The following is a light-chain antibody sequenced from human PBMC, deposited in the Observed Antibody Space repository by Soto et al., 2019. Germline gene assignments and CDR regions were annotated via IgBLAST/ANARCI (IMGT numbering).Light chain of an antibody. CDR2: AAS. J-gene: IGKJ2*01. CDR3: QPSYSTPYT. Sequence: DIQMTQSPSSLSASVGDRVTITCRASQSISSYLNWYQQKPGKAPKLLIYAASSLQSGVPLRFSGSGSGTDFTLTISSLQPEDFATYYCQPSYSTPYTFCQGTKLEI. CDR1: QSISSY. V-gene: IGKV1-39*01.